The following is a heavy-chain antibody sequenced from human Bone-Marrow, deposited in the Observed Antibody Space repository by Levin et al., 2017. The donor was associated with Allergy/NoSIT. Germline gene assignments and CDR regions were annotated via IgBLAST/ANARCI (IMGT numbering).Heavy chain of an antibody. D-gene: IGHD6-6*01. CDR3: ATDLGLGSYNWFDP. CDR1: GYTLTELS. CDR2: FDPEDGET. J-gene: IGHJ5*02. Sequence: PAASVKVSCKVSGYTLTELSMHWVRQAPGKGLEWMGGFDPEDGETIYAQKFQGRVTMTEDTSTDTAYMELSSLRSEDTAVYYCATDLGLGSYNWFDPWGQGTLVTVSS. V-gene: IGHV1-24*01.